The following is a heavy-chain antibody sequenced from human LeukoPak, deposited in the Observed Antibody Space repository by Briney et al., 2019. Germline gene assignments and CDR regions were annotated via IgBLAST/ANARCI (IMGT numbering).Heavy chain of an antibody. CDR3: AKRFYYYGMDV. J-gene: IGHJ6*02. D-gene: IGHD3-3*01. V-gene: IGHV4-34*01. CDR1: GGSFSGYY. Sequence: SETLSLTCAVYGGSFSGYYWSWIRQPPGKGLEWIGEINHSGSTNYNPSLKSRVTISVDTSKNQFSLKLSSVTAADTAVYYCAKRFYYYGMDVWGQGTTVTVSS. CDR2: INHSGST.